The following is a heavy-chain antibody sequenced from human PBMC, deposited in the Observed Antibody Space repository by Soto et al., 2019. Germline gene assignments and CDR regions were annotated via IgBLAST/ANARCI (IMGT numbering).Heavy chain of an antibody. CDR1: GYSVSSSDYY. CDR3: ARMLGGDYESGWFDP. CDR2: MLYSGLT. D-gene: IGHD4-17*01. Sequence: LSLTCSVSGYSVSSSDYYWAWIRQPPGKGLEWIGSMLYSGLTYYNPSLKSRVTLSVDTSKNQFSVRLNSVTAADTAVYYCARMLGGDYESGWFDPWGQGTLVAVSS. J-gene: IGHJ5*02. V-gene: IGHV4-39*07.